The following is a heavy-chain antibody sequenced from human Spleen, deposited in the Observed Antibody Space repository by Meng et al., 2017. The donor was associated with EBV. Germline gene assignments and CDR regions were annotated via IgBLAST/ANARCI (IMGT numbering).Heavy chain of an antibody. CDR3: ASDRGQNYY. J-gene: IGHJ4*02. CDR1: GGSISGHY. CDR2: IYYSGST. D-gene: IGHD3-10*01. V-gene: IGHV4-59*11. Sequence: HVQLESSVRGWVKPLQSRCLNWTVSGGSISGHYWSWIRQPPGKGVEWIGYIYYSGSTNYNPSFKSRVTISVDTSKNQFSLRLRSLTASDTAVYYCASDRGQNYYWGPGTLVTVSS.